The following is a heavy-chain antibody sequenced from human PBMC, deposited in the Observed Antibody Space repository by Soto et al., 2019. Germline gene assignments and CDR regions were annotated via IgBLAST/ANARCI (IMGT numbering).Heavy chain of an antibody. D-gene: IGHD1-26*01. CDR1: GITFSSYA. J-gene: IGHJ6*02. Sequence: PGGSLRLSCAASGITFSSYAMTWVRQAPGKGLEWVSAISGSGDTTYYGDSVKGRFTISRDNSKNTLYLQMNRLRTEDTAVYYCAKNSYYLLLRASSGLDVWGQGATVTVSS. CDR3: AKNSYYLLLRASSGLDV. V-gene: IGHV3-23*02. CDR2: ISGSGDTT.